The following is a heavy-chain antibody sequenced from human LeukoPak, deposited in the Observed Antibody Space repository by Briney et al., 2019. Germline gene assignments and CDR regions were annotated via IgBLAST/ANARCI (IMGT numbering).Heavy chain of an antibody. CDR3: ASADGPIDY. CDR2: IYYSGNT. J-gene: IGHJ4*02. D-gene: IGHD5-24*01. V-gene: IGHV4-39*07. Sequence: SETLSLTCTVSGGSISSRDYYWGWIRQPPGKGLEWIGSIYYSGNTYYDPSLKSRVTISVDTSKNQFSLKLSSVTAADTAVYFCASADGPIDYWGQGTLVTVSS. CDR1: GGSISSRDYY.